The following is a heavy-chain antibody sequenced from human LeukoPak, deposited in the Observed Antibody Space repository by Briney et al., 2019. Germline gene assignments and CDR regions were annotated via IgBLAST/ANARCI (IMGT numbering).Heavy chain of an antibody. Sequence: SQTLSLTCTVSGGSINSGTYYWGWIRQPPGKGLEWIGSIYYSGTTYYNPSLKSRVTISGDTSKNQFSLKLSSVTAADTAAYYCARHDSSGPYNAFDIWGQGTMVTVSS. J-gene: IGHJ3*02. CDR3: ARHDSSGPYNAFDI. CDR2: IYYSGTT. D-gene: IGHD3-22*01. CDR1: GGSINSGTYY. V-gene: IGHV4-39*01.